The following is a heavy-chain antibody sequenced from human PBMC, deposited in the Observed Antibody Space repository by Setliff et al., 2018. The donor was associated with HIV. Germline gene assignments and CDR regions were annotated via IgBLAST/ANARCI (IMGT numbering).Heavy chain of an antibody. V-gene: IGHV3-7*03. CDR2: IKQDGST. CDR3: VKEVKGYFDY. CDR1: GFTLSNYW. J-gene: IGHJ4*02. Sequence: PGGSLRLSCAASGFTLSNYWMSWVRQAPGKGLEWVANIKQDGSTYYAASAKGRFTISRDNSKTTVYLQMNSLRADDTAIYYCVKEVKGYFDYWGQGILVTVSS.